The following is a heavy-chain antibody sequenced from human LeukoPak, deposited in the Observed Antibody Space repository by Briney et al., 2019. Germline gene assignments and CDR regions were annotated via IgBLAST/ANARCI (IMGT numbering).Heavy chain of an antibody. V-gene: IGHV4-61*02. CDR2: IYTSGST. CDR3: ARGITIFGY. Sequence: SQTLSLTCTVSGGSISSGSYHWSWIRQPAGKGLEWIGRIYTSGSTNYNPSLKSRVTISVDTSKNQFSLKLSSVTAADTAVYYCARGITIFGYWGQGTLVTVSS. CDR1: GGSISSGSYH. J-gene: IGHJ4*02. D-gene: IGHD3-3*01.